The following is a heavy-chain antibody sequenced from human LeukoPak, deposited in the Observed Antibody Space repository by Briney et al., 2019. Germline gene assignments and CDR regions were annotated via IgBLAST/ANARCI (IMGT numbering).Heavy chain of an antibody. CDR2: IIPILGIA. CDR1: GGTFSSYA. J-gene: IGHJ4*02. D-gene: IGHD1-26*01. CDR3: ASAGVGARYYFDY. V-gene: IGHV1-69*04. Sequence: SVKVSCKASGGTFSSYAISWVRQAPGQGLEWMGRIIPILGIANYAQKFQGRVTITADKSTSTAYMELSSLRSEDTAVCYCASAGVGARYYFDYWGQGTLVTVSS.